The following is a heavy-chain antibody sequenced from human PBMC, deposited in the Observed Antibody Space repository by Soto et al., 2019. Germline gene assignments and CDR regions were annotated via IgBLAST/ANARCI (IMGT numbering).Heavy chain of an antibody. CDR1: GGSISSGGYY. Sequence: QVQLQESGPGLVKPSQTLSLTCTVSGGSISSGGYYWSWIRQHPGKGLEWIGYIYYSGSTYYNPSLKSRVTISVDTSKNQFSLKLSSVTAADTAVYYCARAMYSSSWYATDAFDIWGQGTMVTVSS. J-gene: IGHJ3*02. CDR3: ARAMYSSSWYATDAFDI. D-gene: IGHD6-13*01. V-gene: IGHV4-31*03. CDR2: IYYSGST.